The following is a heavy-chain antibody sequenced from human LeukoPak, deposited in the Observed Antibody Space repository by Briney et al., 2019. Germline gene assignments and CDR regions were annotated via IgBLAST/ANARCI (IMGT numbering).Heavy chain of an antibody. V-gene: IGHV4-59*01. D-gene: IGHD5-18*01. J-gene: IGHJ6*03. CDR3: ARAPERWYSYGSYTYYYMDV. Sequence: PSETLSLTCTVSGGSISSYYWNWIRQPPGKGLEWIGSISYSGSTNYNPSLESRVTISVDTSKNQISLKLSSVTAADTTVYYCARAPERWYSYGSYTYYYMDVWGKVTTVTVSS. CDR1: GGSISSYY. CDR2: ISYSGST.